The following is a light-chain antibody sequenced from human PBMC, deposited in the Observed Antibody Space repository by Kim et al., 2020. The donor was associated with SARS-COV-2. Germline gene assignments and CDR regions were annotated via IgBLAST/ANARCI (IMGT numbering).Light chain of an antibody. Sequence: IVMTQSPVTLSISPGDRVTLSCRAGQTVSSNLAWYQQKPGQAPRLLIHGASIRATGIPPRFSGSGSGTDFSLSNSSLQPEDVAVYYCQQYDKVPLTFGGGTKVDIK. CDR3: QQYDKVPLT. V-gene: IGKV3D-15*01. J-gene: IGKJ4*01. CDR1: QTVSSN. CDR2: GAS.